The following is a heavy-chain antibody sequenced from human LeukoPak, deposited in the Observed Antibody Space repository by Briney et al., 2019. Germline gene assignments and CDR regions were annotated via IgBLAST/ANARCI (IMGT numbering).Heavy chain of an antibody. CDR3: AKNYDSSGYYFDY. CDR1: GFTFSSYS. D-gene: IGHD3-22*01. J-gene: IGHJ4*02. V-gene: IGHV3-21*01. CDR2: ISSSSSYI. Sequence: PGGSLRLSCAASGFTFSSYSMNWVRQAPWKGLEWVSSISSSSSYIYYADSVKGRFTISRDNSKNTLYLQMNSLRAEDTAVYYCAKNYDSSGYYFDYWGQGTLVTVSS.